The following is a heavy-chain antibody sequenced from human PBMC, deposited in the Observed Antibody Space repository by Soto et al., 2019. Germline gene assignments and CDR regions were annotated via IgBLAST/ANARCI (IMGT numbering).Heavy chain of an antibody. CDR3: ARDGYYYGSGSFPATTIYYGMDV. J-gene: IGHJ6*02. V-gene: IGHV1-18*01. Sequence: GASVKVSCKASGYTFTSYGISWVRQAPGQGLEWMGWISAYNGNTNYVQKFQGRVTMTTDTSTSTGYMELRSLRSDDTAVYYCARDGYYYGSGSFPATTIYYGMDVWGQGTTVTVSS. CDR1: GYTFTSYG. CDR2: ISAYNGNT. D-gene: IGHD3-10*01.